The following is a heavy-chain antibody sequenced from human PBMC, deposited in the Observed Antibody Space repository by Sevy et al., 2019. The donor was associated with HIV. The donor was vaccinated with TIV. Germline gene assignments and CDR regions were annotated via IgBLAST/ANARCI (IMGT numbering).Heavy chain of an antibody. D-gene: IGHD2-21*02. CDR2: IRSSSNDI. CDR3: ARKMELLVPDY. Sequence: GGSLRLSCTASGFIFSNYNMNWVRQAPGKGLEWVSYIRSSSNDIYYADSVKGRFTIPRDNAKNSLNLQMNSLRAEDTAVYYCARKMELLVPDYWGQGTLVTVSS. V-gene: IGHV3-21*01. J-gene: IGHJ4*02. CDR1: GFIFSNYN.